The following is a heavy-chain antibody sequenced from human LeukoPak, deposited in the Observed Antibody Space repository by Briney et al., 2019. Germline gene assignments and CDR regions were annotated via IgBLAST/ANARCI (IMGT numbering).Heavy chain of an antibody. CDR1: GGSFSGYY. D-gene: IGHD3-16*01. Sequence: SETLSLTCAVYGGSFSGYYWSWIRQPPGKGLEWIGEINHSGSTNYNPSLKSRVTISVDTSKNQSSLKLSSVTAADTAVYYCARSPRGIRLDYWGQGTLVTVSS. CDR3: ARSPRGIRLDY. J-gene: IGHJ4*02. CDR2: INHSGST. V-gene: IGHV4-34*01.